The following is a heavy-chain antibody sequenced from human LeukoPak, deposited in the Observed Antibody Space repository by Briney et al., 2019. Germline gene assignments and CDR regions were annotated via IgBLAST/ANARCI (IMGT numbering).Heavy chain of an antibody. J-gene: IGHJ5*02. D-gene: IGHD3-10*01. CDR1: GLTFSNTW. CDR3: TSDRGYYGSGSYYNLRFDP. CDR2: IKSKTDGGTT. V-gene: IGHV3-15*01. Sequence: GGSLRLSCAASGLTFSNTWMSWVRQAPGKGLEWVGRIKSKTDGGTTDYAAPVKGRFTISRDDSKNTLYLQMNSLKTEDTAVYYCTSDRGYYGSGSYYNLRFDPWGQGTLVTVSS.